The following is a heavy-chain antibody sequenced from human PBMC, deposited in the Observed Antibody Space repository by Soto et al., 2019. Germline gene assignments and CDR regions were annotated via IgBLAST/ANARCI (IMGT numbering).Heavy chain of an antibody. CDR1: GFTVSTFG. CDR3: TGDVASGY. J-gene: IGHJ4*02. Sequence: QVQLVESGGGVVQPGRSLRLSCAVSGFTVSTFGMHWVRQAPGKGLEWVAVISRDGGTKFYADSVKGRFTISRDNSRNTLFLEMNSLRGDDMDVYYCTGDVASGYWGQGTLVTVSS. D-gene: IGHD2-8*02. V-gene: IGHV3-30*03. CDR2: ISRDGGTK.